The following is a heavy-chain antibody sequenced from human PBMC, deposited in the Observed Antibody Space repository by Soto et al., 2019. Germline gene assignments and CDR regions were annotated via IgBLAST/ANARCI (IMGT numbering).Heavy chain of an antibody. Sequence: PSETLSLTCTVSGGSISSYYWSWIRQPPGKGLEYIGYIYYSGSTNYNPSLKSRVTISVDTSKKQFSLKLSSVTAADTAVYYCAPSLYSGSHTNWFDPWGQGTLVTVSS. D-gene: IGHD1-26*01. J-gene: IGHJ5*02. V-gene: IGHV4-59*01. CDR1: GGSISSYY. CDR3: APSLYSGSHTNWFDP. CDR2: IYYSGST.